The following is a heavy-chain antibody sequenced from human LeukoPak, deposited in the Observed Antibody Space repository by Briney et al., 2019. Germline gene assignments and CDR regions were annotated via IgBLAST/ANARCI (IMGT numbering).Heavy chain of an antibody. J-gene: IGHJ6*03. CDR3: ARGRTVATRGDYYYYMDV. D-gene: IGHD4-11*01. CDR1: GYTFTSYD. V-gene: IGHV1-8*01. Sequence: ASVKVTCKASGYTFTSYDINWVRQATGQGLEWMGWMNPNSGNTGYAQKFQGRVTMTRNTSISTAYMELSSLRSEDTAVYYCARGRTVATRGDYYYYMDVWGKGTTVTISS. CDR2: MNPNSGNT.